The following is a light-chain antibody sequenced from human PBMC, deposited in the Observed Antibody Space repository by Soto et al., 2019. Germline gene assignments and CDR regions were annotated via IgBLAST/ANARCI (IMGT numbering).Light chain of an antibody. CDR1: QSIGSG. CDR2: DGS. J-gene: IGKJ1*01. CDR3: QQYSSYLWT. V-gene: IGKV1-5*01. Sequence: DIQMTQSPSTLSASVGDRATIPCLASQSIGSGLAWYEQKPGKAPKVLIYDGSTSERGVPSRFRGRGYGTEFTLTISSLQPDDFATYYCQQYSSYLWTFGQGTKVDI.